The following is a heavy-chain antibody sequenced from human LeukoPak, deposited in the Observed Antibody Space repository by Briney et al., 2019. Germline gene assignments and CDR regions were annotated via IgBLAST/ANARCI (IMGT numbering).Heavy chain of an antibody. J-gene: IGHJ4*02. V-gene: IGHV3-48*02. CDR1: GFTFSSYS. Sequence: PGGSLRLSCAASGFTFSSYSMNWVRQAPGRGLEWVSYIRTSSSATYYADSVKGRFTISRDDAKNSLYLQMNSLRDEDSAVYYCTGETGPASALGYWGQGFLVTVSS. CDR3: TGETGPASALGY. CDR2: IRTSSSAT. D-gene: IGHD1-1*01.